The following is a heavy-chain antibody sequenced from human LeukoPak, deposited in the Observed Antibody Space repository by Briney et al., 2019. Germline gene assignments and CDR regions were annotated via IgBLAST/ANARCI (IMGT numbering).Heavy chain of an antibody. Sequence: PSETLSLTCTVSGGSISSSSYYWGWIRQPPGKGLEWIGSIYYSGSTYYNPSLKSRVTISVDTSKNQFSLKLSSVTAADTAVYYCASGRYYYGSGYGIGDYWGQGTLVTVSS. D-gene: IGHD3-10*01. V-gene: IGHV4-39*01. CDR1: GGSISSSSYY. CDR3: ASGRYYYGSGYGIGDY. CDR2: IYYSGST. J-gene: IGHJ4*02.